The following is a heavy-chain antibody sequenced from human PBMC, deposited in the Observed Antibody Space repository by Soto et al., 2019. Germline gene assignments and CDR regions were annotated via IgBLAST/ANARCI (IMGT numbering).Heavy chain of an antibody. Sequence: EVQLLESGGGLVQPGGSLRLSCAASGLIFRNYAMSWVRQAPGKGLEWVSAISGSAGSRYYADSVKGRFTMSRDNSKNTLYLQMNRQRAEDAAVYYWAEDGYTHGQPDVWGQGTLVTVSS. V-gene: IGHV3-23*01. CDR2: ISGSAGSR. CDR1: GLIFRNYA. D-gene: IGHD5-18*01. J-gene: IGHJ4*02. CDR3: AEDGYTHGQPDV.